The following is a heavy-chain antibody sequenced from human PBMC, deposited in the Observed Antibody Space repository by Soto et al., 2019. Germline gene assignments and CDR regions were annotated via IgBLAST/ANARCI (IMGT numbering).Heavy chain of an antibody. CDR1: GYTFTSYA. CDR2: INAGNGNT. V-gene: IGHV1-3*05. CDR3: ANSAVIAGYYYYGMDV. Sequence: QVQLVQSGAEEKKPGASVKVSCKASGYTFTSYAMHWVRRATGQRLEWMGWINAGNGNTKYSQKFQGRVTITRDTSASTAYMELSSLRSQDTAVYYCANSAVIAGYYYYGMDVWGQGTTVTVSS. D-gene: IGHD2-2*01. J-gene: IGHJ6*02.